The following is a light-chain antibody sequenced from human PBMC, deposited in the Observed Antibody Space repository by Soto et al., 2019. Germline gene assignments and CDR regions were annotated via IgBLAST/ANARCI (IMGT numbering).Light chain of an antibody. V-gene: IGKV3-20*01. J-gene: IGKJ5*01. CDR2: DAS. CDR1: QSVSSY. CDR3: QQYGSSPPIT. Sequence: EIVLTQSPATLSLSPGERATLSCQVSQSVSSYLAWYQQKPGQAPRLLIYDASNRATGIPARFSGSGSGTDFTLTISRLEPEDFAVYYCQQYGSSPPITFGQGTRLEIK.